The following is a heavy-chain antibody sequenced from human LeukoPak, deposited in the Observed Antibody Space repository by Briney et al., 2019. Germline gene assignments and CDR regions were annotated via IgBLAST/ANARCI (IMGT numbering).Heavy chain of an antibody. CDR3: ARAYSSSWYFNWFDP. CDR2: IYYSGST. V-gene: IGHV4-59*01. D-gene: IGHD6-13*01. CDR1: GGSISSYY. Sequence: SETLSLTCTVSGGSISSYYWSWIRQPPGKGLEWIGYIYYSGSTNYKPSLKSRVTISVETSKNQFSLKLRSVTAADTAVYFCARAYSSSWYFNWFDPWGQGTLVTVSS. J-gene: IGHJ5*02.